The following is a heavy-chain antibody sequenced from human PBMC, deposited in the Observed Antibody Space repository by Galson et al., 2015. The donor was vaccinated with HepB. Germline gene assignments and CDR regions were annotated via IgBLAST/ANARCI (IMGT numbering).Heavy chain of an antibody. D-gene: IGHD6-19*01. CDR1: GYTFTGYY. Sequence: SVKVSCKASGYTFTGYYMHWVRQAPGQGLEWMGWINPNSGGTNYAQKFQGWVTMTRDTSISTAYMELSRLRSDDTAVYYCAIDYSSGYYGMDVWGQGTTVTVSS. CDR2: INPNSGGT. V-gene: IGHV1-2*04. CDR3: AIDYSSGYYGMDV. J-gene: IGHJ6*02.